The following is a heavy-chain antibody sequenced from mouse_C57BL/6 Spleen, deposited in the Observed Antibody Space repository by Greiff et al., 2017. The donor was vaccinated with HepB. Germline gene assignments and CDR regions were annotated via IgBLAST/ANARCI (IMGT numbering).Heavy chain of an antibody. J-gene: IGHJ3*01. CDR1: GYTFTDYE. V-gene: IGHV1-15*01. CDR3: TRRKLGGFAY. CDR2: IDPETGGT. Sequence: QVQLQQSGAELVRPGASVTLSCKASGYTFTDYEMHWVKQTPVHGLEWIGAIDPETGGTDYNQKFKGKAILTADKSSSTAYMELRSLTSEDSAVYYCTRRKLGGFAYWGQGTLVTVSA. D-gene: IGHD4-1*01.